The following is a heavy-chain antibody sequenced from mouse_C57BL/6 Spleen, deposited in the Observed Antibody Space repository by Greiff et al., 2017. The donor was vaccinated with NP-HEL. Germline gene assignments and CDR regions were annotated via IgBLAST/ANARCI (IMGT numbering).Heavy chain of an antibody. Sequence: EVQLQQSVAELVRPGASVKLSCTASGFNIKNTYMHWVKQRPEQGLEWIGRIDPANGNTKYDPKFQGKATINADTSSDTAYLQLISLTAEDTAIYYCAFYYGSHYYAMDYWGQGTSVTVSS. J-gene: IGHJ4*01. V-gene: IGHV14-3*01. CDR2: IDPANGNT. CDR1: GFNIKNTY. D-gene: IGHD1-1*01. CDR3: AFYYGSHYYAMDY.